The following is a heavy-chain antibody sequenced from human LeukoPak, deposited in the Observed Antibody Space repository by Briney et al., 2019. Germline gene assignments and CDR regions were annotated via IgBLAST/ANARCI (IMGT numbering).Heavy chain of an antibody. D-gene: IGHD2-21*02. Sequence: SETLSLTCTVSGGSISSGSYYWNWLRQPPGKGLEWIGYIYYSGSTNYNPSLKSRVTISVDTSKNQFSLKLSSVTAADTAVYYCARHQVVTAVIYYYYYMDVWGKGTTVTVSS. V-gene: IGHV4-61*01. CDR2: IYYSGST. CDR1: GGSISSGSYY. CDR3: ARHQVVTAVIYYYYYMDV. J-gene: IGHJ6*03.